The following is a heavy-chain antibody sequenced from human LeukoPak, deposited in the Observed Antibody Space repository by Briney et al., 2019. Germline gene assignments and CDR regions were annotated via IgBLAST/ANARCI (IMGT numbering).Heavy chain of an antibody. Sequence: ASVKVSCKASGYTFTGYYMHWVRQAPGQGLEWTGRINPNSGGTNYAQKFQGRVTMTRDTSISTAYMELSRLRSDDTAVYYCARTRRLTTVTYFDYWGQGTLVTVSS. CDR1: GYTFTGYY. D-gene: IGHD4-17*01. J-gene: IGHJ4*02. CDR2: INPNSGGT. V-gene: IGHV1-2*06. CDR3: ARTRRLTTVTYFDY.